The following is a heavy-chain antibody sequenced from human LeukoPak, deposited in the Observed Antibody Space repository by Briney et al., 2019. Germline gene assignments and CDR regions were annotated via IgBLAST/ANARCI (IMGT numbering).Heavy chain of an antibody. CDR1: GFTFDDYT. V-gene: IGHV3-43*01. J-gene: IGHJ6*03. Sequence: GGSLRLSCAASGFTFDDYTMQWVRQAPGKGLEWVSLISWDGGGTYYADSVKGRFTISRDNSKNSLYLQMNSLRTEDTALYYCEKDSMVRGGYYYYYMDGGGKGTTVTISS. CDR3: EKDSMVRGGYYYYYMDG. CDR2: ISWDGGGT. D-gene: IGHD3-10*01.